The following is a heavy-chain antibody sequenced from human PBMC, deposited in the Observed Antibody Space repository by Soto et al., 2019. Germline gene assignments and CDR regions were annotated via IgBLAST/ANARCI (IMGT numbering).Heavy chain of an antibody. CDR1: GFTFSDYY. D-gene: IGHD5-12*01. CDR3: VRDQSSAYDGTFDY. CDR2: ITGSGTTI. J-gene: IGHJ4*02. V-gene: IGHV3-11*01. Sequence: GVLRLSCAASGFTFSDYYMSWIRQAPGKGLEWVSYITGSGTTIYYADSVKGRFTISRDNAHKSMYLQMNSLIGEDTAVYYCVRDQSSAYDGTFDYWGQGTPVTVSS.